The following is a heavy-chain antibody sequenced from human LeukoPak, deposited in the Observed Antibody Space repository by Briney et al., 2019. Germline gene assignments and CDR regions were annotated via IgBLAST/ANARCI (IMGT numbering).Heavy chain of an antibody. CDR2: MNPNSGGT. J-gene: IGHJ6*02. Sequence: ASVKVSYKASGYTFTSYDINWVRQATGQGLEWMGWMNPNSGGTNYAQKFQGRVTMTRDTSISTAYMELSRLRSDDTAVYYCARGGETPWAPLLYYYYYGMDVWGQGTTVAVSS. CDR1: GYTFTSYD. V-gene: IGHV1-2*02. CDR3: ARGGETPWAPLLYYYYYGMDV. D-gene: IGHD1-26*01.